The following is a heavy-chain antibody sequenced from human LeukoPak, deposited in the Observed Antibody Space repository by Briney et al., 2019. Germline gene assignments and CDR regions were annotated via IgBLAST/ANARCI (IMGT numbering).Heavy chain of an antibody. J-gene: IGHJ4*02. CDR1: GYTFTSYG. Sequence: ASVKVSCKASGYTFTSYGISWVRQAPGQGREWMGWISAYNGNTNYAQKLQGRVTMTTDTSTSTAYMELRSLRSDDTAVYYCTRDDCSGGSCYLDYWGQGTLVTVSS. V-gene: IGHV1-18*01. D-gene: IGHD2-15*01. CDR2: ISAYNGNT. CDR3: TRDDCSGGSCYLDY.